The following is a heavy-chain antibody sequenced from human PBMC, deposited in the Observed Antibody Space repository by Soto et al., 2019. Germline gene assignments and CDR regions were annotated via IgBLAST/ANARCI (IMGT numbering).Heavy chain of an antibody. CDR3: ARSAEGTGYGAYILEH. Sequence: VQLVQSGAEVKKPGESLKISCKGSGYDFSSFWVGWVRQMPGKGLEWMGIIYPGDSETRYSPSFRGQVTMSADRSNTTAYLQWDSLKASDTAMYYCARSAEGTGYGAYILEHWGQGTLVTVSS. CDR2: IYPGDSET. V-gene: IGHV5-51*01. CDR1: GYDFSSFW. D-gene: IGHD4-17*01. J-gene: IGHJ4*02.